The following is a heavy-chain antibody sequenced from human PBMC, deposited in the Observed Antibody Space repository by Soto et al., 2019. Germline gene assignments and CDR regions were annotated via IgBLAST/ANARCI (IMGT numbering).Heavy chain of an antibody. V-gene: IGHV4-59*01. CDR3: VAGPDRAKSAY. Sequence: QVQLQESGPGLVKPSETLSLTCSVSGGSSNDYYWSGTRQPPGKGLEWIAYGLRPDYTGYNPSLRNRVTISSDTSKNQFSLRLISVTAADTAVYYCVAGPDRAKSAYWGQGSLVTVSS. CDR1: GGSSNDYY. CDR2: GLRPDYT. J-gene: IGHJ4*01.